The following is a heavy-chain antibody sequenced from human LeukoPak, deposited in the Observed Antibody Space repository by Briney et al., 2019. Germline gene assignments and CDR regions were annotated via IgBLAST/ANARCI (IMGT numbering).Heavy chain of an antibody. Sequence: SPSLSLTRTLSARSISSYYWSWIRQPPGKGREWIGYIYYSGSTNYNPSRKSRVTISVDASKIQFSLKQSSLTTADTAVYYCARRNQVYYDAFDIWGQGTMVTVSS. V-gene: IGHV4-59*07. CDR2: IYYSGST. CDR1: ARSISSYY. J-gene: IGHJ3*02. D-gene: IGHD3-10*01. CDR3: ARRNQVYYDAFDI.